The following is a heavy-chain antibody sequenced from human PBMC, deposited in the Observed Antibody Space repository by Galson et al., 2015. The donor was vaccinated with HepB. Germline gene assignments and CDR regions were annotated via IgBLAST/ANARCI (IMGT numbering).Heavy chain of an antibody. V-gene: IGHV3-49*03. CDR2: IRSKAYGGTT. J-gene: IGHJ4*02. D-gene: IGHD4-23*01. CDR1: GFSFGDYA. CDR3: TSGGSYRHFDY. Sequence: SLRLSCAASGFSFGDYAMSWFRQAPGKGLEWVGFIRSKAYGGTTEYAASVKGRFTVSRDDSKSIAYLQMNSLKTEDTAVYYCTSGGSYRHFDYWGQGTRVTVSS.